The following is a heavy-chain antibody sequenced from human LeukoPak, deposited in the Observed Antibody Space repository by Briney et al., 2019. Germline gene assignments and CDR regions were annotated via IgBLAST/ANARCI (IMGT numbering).Heavy chain of an antibody. CDR1: GGSISSGDYY. J-gene: IGHJ4*02. V-gene: IGHV4-61*09. CDR2: VYTSGST. D-gene: IGHD2-2*02. Sequence: SQTLSLTCAVSGGSISSGDYYWSWIRQPPGKGLECIGHVYTSGSTNYNPSLRSRVTISVDTSKNQFSLKLTSVTAADTAVYYCAREGRHCSSTSCYTGYFDYWGQGTLVTVSS. CDR3: AREGRHCSSTSCYTGYFDY.